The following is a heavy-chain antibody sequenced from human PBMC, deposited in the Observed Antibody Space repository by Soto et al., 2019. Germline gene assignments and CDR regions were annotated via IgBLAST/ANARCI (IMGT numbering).Heavy chain of an antibody. J-gene: IGHJ6*02. CDR2: XXXDGXXK. CDR1: GFTFSTYG. CDR3: AKDLQSYGDYDYYCYGMDV. Sequence: QVQLVESGGGEVQPGRSLTISCAASGFTFSTYGMHWVRQTPGKGLXXXXXXXXDGXXKFYXDSVKGRFTISRDNFKNTLTLQMNSLRADDTAVYSCAKDLQSYGDYDYYCYGMDVWGLGTRVTVSS. D-gene: IGHD4-17*01. V-gene: IGHV3-30*18.